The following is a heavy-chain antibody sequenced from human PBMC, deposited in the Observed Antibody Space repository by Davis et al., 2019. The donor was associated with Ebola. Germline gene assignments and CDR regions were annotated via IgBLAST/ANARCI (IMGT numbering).Heavy chain of an antibody. V-gene: IGHV6-1*01. D-gene: IGHD5-24*01. Sequence: HSQTLSLTCAISGDSVSNSGAAWNWIRLSPSRGLEWLGRTYYNSERYFDYAPSVRSRIIITSDTSTNQFSLQLSSVTPEDTAVYYCARGWLKSGLPYWGQGTLVTVSS. CDR3: ARGWLKSGLPY. J-gene: IGHJ4*02. CDR2: TYYNSERYF. CDR1: GDSVSNSGAA.